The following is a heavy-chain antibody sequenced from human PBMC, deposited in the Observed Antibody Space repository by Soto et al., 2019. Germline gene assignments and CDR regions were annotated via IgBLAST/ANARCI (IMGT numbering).Heavy chain of an antibody. CDR1: GGTFSSYA. Sequence: QLPLVQSGAEVKNPGSSVKVSCKASGGTFSSYAISWVRQAPGQGLEWMGRIIPIFGPANYAQKFQGRVSITADEATSTVHLDLSSLRSEDTAVYYCARPVTGARGYFNYWGQGTLVTVSP. D-gene: IGHD6-19*01. CDR2: IIPIFGPA. CDR3: ARPVTGARGYFNY. J-gene: IGHJ4*02. V-gene: IGHV1-69*15.